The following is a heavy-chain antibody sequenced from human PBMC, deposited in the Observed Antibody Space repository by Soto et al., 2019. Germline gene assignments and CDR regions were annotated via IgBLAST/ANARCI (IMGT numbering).Heavy chain of an antibody. D-gene: IGHD2-15*01. CDR3: ARGPEDIVVVVAAPYSPWYFDY. Sequence: QVQLQQWGAGLLKPSETLSLTCAVYGGSFSGYYWSWIRQPPGKGLEWIGEINHSGSTNYNPSLKSRVTISVDTSKNKFSLKLSSVTAADTAVYYCARGPEDIVVVVAAPYSPWYFDYWGQGTLVTVSS. V-gene: IGHV4-34*01. CDR2: INHSGST. J-gene: IGHJ4*02. CDR1: GGSFSGYY.